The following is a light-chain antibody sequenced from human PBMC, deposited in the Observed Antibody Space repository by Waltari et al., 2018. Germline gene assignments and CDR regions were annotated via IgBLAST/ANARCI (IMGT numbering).Light chain of an antibody. CDR1: SSNIRAGYA. Sequence: QSVLTQPPSVSGAPGQRVTISCPGSSSNIRAGYAVHWYQQLPGTAPKLLIYGNSNRPSGVPDRFSGSKSGTSASLAITGLQAEDEADYYCQSYDSSLSVVFGGGTKLTVL. CDR3: QSYDSSLSVV. V-gene: IGLV1-40*01. J-gene: IGLJ2*01. CDR2: GNS.